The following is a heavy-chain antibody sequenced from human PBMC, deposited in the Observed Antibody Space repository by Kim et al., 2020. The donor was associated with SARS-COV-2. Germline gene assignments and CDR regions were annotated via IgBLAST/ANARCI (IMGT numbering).Heavy chain of an antibody. CDR3: ARALGYSSSWFGYFDL. CDR2: ISYDGSNK. V-gene: IGHV3-33*05. Sequence: GGSLRLSCAASGFTFSSYGMHWVRQAPGKGLEWVAVISYDGSNKYYADSVKGRFTISRDNSKNTLYLQMNSLRAEDTAVYYCARALGYSSSWFGYFDLWGRGTLVTVSS. CDR1: GFTFSSYG. D-gene: IGHD6-13*01. J-gene: IGHJ2*01.